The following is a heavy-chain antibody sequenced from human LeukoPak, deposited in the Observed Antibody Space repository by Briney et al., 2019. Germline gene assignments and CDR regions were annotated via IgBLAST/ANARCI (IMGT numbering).Heavy chain of an antibody. CDR1: GYTLTELS. D-gene: IGHD3-10*01. CDR3: QGYSMVRGVDFDY. Sequence: ASVKVSCKVSGYTLTELSMHRVRQAPGKGLEWMGGFDPEDGETIYAQKFQGRVTMTEDTSTDTAYMELSSLRSEDTAVYYCQGYSMVRGVDFDYWGQGTLVAVSS. V-gene: IGHV1-24*01. CDR2: FDPEDGET. J-gene: IGHJ4*02.